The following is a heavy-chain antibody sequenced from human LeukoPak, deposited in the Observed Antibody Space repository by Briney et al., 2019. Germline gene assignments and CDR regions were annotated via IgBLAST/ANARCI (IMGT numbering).Heavy chain of an antibody. Sequence: PWASVKVSCKASGYTFTSYDINWVRQATGQGLEWMGWMNPNSGNTGYAQKFQGRVTMTRNTSISTAYMELSSLRSEDTAVYYCARDRYPSSGYYYEDTFQVWGQGTMVTVSS. J-gene: IGHJ3*01. CDR1: GYTFTSYD. D-gene: IGHD3-22*01. CDR2: MNPNSGNT. V-gene: IGHV1-8*01. CDR3: ARDRYPSSGYYYEDTFQV.